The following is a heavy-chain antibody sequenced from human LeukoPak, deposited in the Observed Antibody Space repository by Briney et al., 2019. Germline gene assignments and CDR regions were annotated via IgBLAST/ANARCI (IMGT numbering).Heavy chain of an antibody. D-gene: IGHD3-22*01. Sequence: GGSLRLSCAASGFTFSSYSMNWVRQAPGKGLEWVSSISSSSSYIYYADSVKGRFTISRDNAKNSLYLQMNSLRAEDTAVYYCARDQFVSGYYYAGTAATDYWGQGTLVTVSS. CDR2: ISSSSSYI. V-gene: IGHV3-21*01. J-gene: IGHJ4*02. CDR3: ARDQFVSGYYYAGTAATDY. CDR1: GFTFSSYS.